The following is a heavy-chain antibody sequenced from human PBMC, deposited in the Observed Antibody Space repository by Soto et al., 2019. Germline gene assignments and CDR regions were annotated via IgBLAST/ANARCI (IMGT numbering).Heavy chain of an antibody. J-gene: IGHJ5*02. D-gene: IGHD5-18*01. CDR1: GGSIRSYY. CDR3: ARDRQRWAAMATRWFAP. Sequence: SETLSLTCTVSGGSIRSYYWSWLGQPPGKGLEWIGYIYYSGSTNYNPSLKSRVTISVDTSKNQFSLKLSSVTAADTAVYYCARDRQRWAAMATRWFAPWGQGTLVTVS. CDR2: IYYSGST. V-gene: IGHV4-59*01.